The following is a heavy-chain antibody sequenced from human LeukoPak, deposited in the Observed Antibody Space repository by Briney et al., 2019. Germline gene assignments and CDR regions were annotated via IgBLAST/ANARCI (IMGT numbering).Heavy chain of an antibody. V-gene: IGHV4-34*01. Sequence: SETLSLTCAVYGGSFSGYYWSWIRQPPGKGLEWIGEINHSGSANYNPSLKSRVTISVDTSKNQFSLKLSSVTAADTAVYYCARGVDVLRFLEWQPTGSLGLSGFDPWGQGTLVTVSS. CDR3: ARGVDVLRFLEWQPTGSLGLSGFDP. D-gene: IGHD3-3*01. CDR2: INHSGSA. J-gene: IGHJ5*02. CDR1: GGSFSGYY.